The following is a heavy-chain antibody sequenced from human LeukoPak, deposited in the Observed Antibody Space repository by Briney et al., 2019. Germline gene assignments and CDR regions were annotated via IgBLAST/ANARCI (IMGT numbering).Heavy chain of an antibody. Sequence: SETLSLTRTVSGGSISSSSYYWGWIRQPPGKGLEWIGSLYYSGSTYYNPSLKSRVTISVDTSKNKFSLKVNSVTAADTTVYYCARHRSNWPSDAFDIWAKGQWSPSLQ. CDR2: LYYSGST. D-gene: IGHD1-20*01. CDR3: ARHRSNWPSDAFDI. V-gene: IGHV4-39*01. CDR1: GGSISSSSYY. J-gene: IGHJ3*02.